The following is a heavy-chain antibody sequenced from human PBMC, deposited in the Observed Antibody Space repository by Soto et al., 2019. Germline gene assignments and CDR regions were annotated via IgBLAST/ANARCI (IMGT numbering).Heavy chain of an antibody. D-gene: IGHD2-21*01. J-gene: IGHJ4*02. CDR1: GFSFSTYS. CDR2: ISSSSSTI. Sequence: PGGSLRLSCAASGFSFSTYSMNWVRQAPGKGLEWVSYISSSSSTIYYADSVKGRFTISRDNGKDSLYLQMNSLRDEDTAVYYCVRQEKVVIARPQSRLIDSWGQGTQVTVSS. V-gene: IGHV3-48*02. CDR3: VRQEKVVIARPQSRLIDS.